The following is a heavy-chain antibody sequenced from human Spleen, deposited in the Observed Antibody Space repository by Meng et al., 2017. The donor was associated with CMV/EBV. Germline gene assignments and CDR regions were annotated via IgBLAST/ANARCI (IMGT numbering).Heavy chain of an antibody. CDR3: AKDRGNWLRLFHI. V-gene: IGHV3-9*01. D-gene: IGHD1-20*01. Sequence: GGSLRLSCAASGFTFEDYAMHWVRQAPGKGLEWVSSISWNSRSEGYADSVKGRFTISRDNAKNSLYLQMNSLRPEDTALYYCAKDRGNWLRLFHIWGPGTMVTVSS. CDR2: ISWNSRSE. J-gene: IGHJ3*02. CDR1: GFTFEDYA.